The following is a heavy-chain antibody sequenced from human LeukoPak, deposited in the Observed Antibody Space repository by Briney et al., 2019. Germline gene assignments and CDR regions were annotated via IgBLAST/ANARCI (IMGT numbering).Heavy chain of an antibody. CDR1: GFAFNNYA. V-gene: IGHV3-23*01. CDR3: AKTQWKVGATDYFDN. Sequence: PGGSLRLSCAASGFAFNNYAMTWVRQAPGKGLEWVSNINDNGGQRHYADSVKGRFTISRDNSKNTLFLQMDSLRAEDTAVYYCAKTQWKVGATDYFDNCGQGILVTVSS. J-gene: IGHJ4*02. D-gene: IGHD1-26*01. CDR2: INDNGGQR.